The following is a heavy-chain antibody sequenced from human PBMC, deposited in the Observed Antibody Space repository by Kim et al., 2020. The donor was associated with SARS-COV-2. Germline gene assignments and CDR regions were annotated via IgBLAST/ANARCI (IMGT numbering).Heavy chain of an antibody. CDR1: GDSVSSGIYY. J-gene: IGHJ4*02. D-gene: IGHD2-2*01. Sequence: SETLSLTCTVSGDSVSSGIYYWTWIRQPPGKALEWISYAYYSGYTKYNPSLKSRVTSSVDTSKNQFSLKVTSVTAADTAIYYCARGTDYALDYWGQRTLV. CDR2: AYYSGYT. V-gene: IGHV4-61*01. CDR3: ARGTDYALDY.